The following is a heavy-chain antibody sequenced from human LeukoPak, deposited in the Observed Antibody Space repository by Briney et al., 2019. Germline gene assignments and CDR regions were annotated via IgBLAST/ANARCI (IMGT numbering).Heavy chain of an antibody. J-gene: IGHJ5*01. Sequence: RASVKVSCKASGGTFSSYAISWVRQAPGQGLEWMGGIIPIFGTANYAQKFQGRVTITADKSTSTAYMELSSLRSEDTAVYYCARGPAAMGNPTDWFDSWGQGTLVTVSS. CDR1: GGTFSSYA. V-gene: IGHV1-69*06. CDR2: IIPIFGTA. D-gene: IGHD2-2*01. CDR3: ARGPAAMGNPTDWFDS.